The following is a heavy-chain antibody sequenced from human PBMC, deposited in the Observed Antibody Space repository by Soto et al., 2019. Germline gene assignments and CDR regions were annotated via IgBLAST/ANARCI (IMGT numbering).Heavy chain of an antibody. CDR2: IIPIFGTA. CDR3: ARVFGYDSSGYYSPTGY. Sequence: SVKVSCKASGGTFSSYAISWVRQAPGQGLEWMGGIIPIFGTANYAQKFQGRVTITADESTSTAYMELSSLRSEDTAVYYCARVFGYDSSGYYSPTGYWGQGTLVTCPQ. V-gene: IGHV1-69*13. D-gene: IGHD3-22*01. CDR1: GGTFSSYA. J-gene: IGHJ4*02.